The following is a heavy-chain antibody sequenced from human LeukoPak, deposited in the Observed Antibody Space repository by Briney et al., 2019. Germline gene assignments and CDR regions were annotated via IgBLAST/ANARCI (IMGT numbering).Heavy chain of an antibody. CDR3: ARALITMVRGVENAFDI. D-gene: IGHD3-10*01. CDR2: IYTSGST. Sequence: PSETLSLTCTVSGGSISSYYWSWIRQPAGKGLEWIGRIYTSGSTNYNPSLKSRVTMSVDTSKNQFSLKLSSVTAADTAVYYCARALITMVRGVENAFDIWGQGTMVTVSS. CDR1: GGSISSYY. V-gene: IGHV4-4*07. J-gene: IGHJ3*02.